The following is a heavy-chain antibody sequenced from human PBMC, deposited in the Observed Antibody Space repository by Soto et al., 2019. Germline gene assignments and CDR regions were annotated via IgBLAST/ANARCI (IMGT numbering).Heavy chain of an antibody. J-gene: IGHJ6*02. V-gene: IGHV4-39*01. CDR2: IYYSGST. CDR1: GGSISSSSYY. CDR3: ARYNWGSGDYYYGMDV. Sequence: SETLSLTCTVSGGSISSSSYYWGWIRQPPGKGLEWIGSIYYSGSTYYNPSLKSRVTISVDTSKNQFSLKLSSVTAADTAVYYCARYNWGSGDYYYGMDVWGQGTTVTVSS. D-gene: IGHD7-27*01.